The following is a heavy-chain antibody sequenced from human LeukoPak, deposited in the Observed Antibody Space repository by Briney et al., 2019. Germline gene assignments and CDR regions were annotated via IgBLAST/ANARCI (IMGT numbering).Heavy chain of an antibody. Sequence: GGSLRLSCAASGFTFSSYGMHWVRQAPGKGLEWVAFIRYDETYKYYADSVKGRFTISRDNSKNTLYLQMNSLRAEDTAVYYCAKDQRVLWFGDSPAIDPWGQGTLVTVSS. CDR2: IRYDETYK. CDR1: GFTFSSYG. V-gene: IGHV3-30*02. CDR3: AKDQRVLWFGDSPAIDP. D-gene: IGHD3-10*01. J-gene: IGHJ5*02.